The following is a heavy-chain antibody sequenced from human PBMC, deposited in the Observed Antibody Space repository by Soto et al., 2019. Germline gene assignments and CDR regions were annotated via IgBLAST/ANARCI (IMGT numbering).Heavy chain of an antibody. Sequence: SETLSLTCTVSGGSISSSSYYWGWIRQPPGKGLEWIGSIYYSGSTYYNPSLKSRVTISVDTSKNQFSLKLSSVTAADTAVYYCARLMISGSSSWYSHYYGMDVWGQGTTVTVSS. CDR1: GGSISSSSYY. CDR2: IYYSGST. CDR3: ARLMISGSSSWYSHYYGMDV. V-gene: IGHV4-39*01. D-gene: IGHD6-13*01. J-gene: IGHJ6*02.